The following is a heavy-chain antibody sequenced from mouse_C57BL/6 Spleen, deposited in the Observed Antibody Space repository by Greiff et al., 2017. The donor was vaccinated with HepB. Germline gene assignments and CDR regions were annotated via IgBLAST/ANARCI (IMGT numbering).Heavy chain of an antibody. CDR1: GYTFTSYW. Sequence: QVQLQQPGAELVKPGASVKLSCKASGYTFTSYWMQWVKQRPGQGLEWIGEIDPSDSYTNYNQKFKGKATLTVDTSSSTAYMQLSSLTSEDSAVYYCARRTTVVPRPMDYWGQGTSVTVSS. D-gene: IGHD1-1*01. CDR2: IDPSDSYT. CDR3: ARRTTVVPRPMDY. V-gene: IGHV1-50*01. J-gene: IGHJ4*01.